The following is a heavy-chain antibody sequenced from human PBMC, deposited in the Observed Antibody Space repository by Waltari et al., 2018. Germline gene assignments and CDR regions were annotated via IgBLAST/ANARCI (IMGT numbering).Heavy chain of an antibody. D-gene: IGHD6-13*01. J-gene: IGHJ4*02. CDR2: IDYSGIN. Sequence: QLQLQESGPGLVKTSETLSLTCTVSGGSISSSSYYWGWIRQPPGQGLEWIGSIDYSGINYHCPSLKSLVTISVYTYKNQFALKLSAVTAADTAVYYCAGDGAAGTWGDYWGQGTLVTVSS. CDR1: GGSISSSSYY. CDR3: AGDGAAGTWGDY. V-gene: IGHV4-39*07.